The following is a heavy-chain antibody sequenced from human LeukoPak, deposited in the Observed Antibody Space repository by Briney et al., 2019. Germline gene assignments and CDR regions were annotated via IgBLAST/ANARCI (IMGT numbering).Heavy chain of an antibody. Sequence: GGSLRLSCAVSGITLSNYGMSWVRQAPGKGLEWVAGISDSGGSTNYADSVKGRFTISRDNPKNTLYLQMNSLRAEDTAVYFCAKRGVVIRVILVGFHKEAYYFDSWDQGALVTVSS. CDR2: ISDSGGST. V-gene: IGHV3-23*01. CDR1: GITLSNYG. D-gene: IGHD3-22*01. J-gene: IGHJ4*02. CDR3: AKRGVVIRVILVGFHKEAYYFDS.